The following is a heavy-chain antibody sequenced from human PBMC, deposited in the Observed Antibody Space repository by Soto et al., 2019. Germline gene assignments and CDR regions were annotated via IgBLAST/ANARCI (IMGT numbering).Heavy chain of an antibody. V-gene: IGHV4-39*01. CDR1: GGSISSSSYY. CDR2: IYYSGST. J-gene: IGHJ4*02. CDR3: ARRGYCSGGSCYPGPFDY. D-gene: IGHD2-15*01. Sequence: PSETLSLTCTVSGGSISSSSYYWGWIRPPPGKGLEWIGSIYYSGSTYYNPSLKSRVTISVDTSKSQFSLKLSSVTAADTAVYYCARRGYCSGGSCYPGPFDYWGQGTLVTVSS.